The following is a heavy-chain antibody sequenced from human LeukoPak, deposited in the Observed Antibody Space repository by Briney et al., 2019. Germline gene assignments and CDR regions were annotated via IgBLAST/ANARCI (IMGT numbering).Heavy chain of an antibody. Sequence: GGSLRLSCSASGFTFSSFGMHWVRQAPEKGLEYVSSIATNGGSIVYADSVRGRFTISRDNSKNALYLQMSSLRPEDTAVYFCVKASEYYDYWGEGTLVTVSS. CDR1: GFTFSSFG. V-gene: IGHV3-64D*06. D-gene: IGHD3-10*01. CDR2: IATNGGSI. J-gene: IGHJ4*02. CDR3: VKASEYYDY.